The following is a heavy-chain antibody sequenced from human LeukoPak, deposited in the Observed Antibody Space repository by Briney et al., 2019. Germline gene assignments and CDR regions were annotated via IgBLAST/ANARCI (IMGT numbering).Heavy chain of an antibody. Sequence: GGSLRLSCAASGFTFSSYSMNWVRQAPGKGLEWVSSISSSSSYIYYADSVRGRFTISRDNAKNSLYLQMNSLRAEDTAVYYCARVTHYPMITFGGVIVNRKTSAYYGMDVWGQGTTVTVSS. CDR3: ARVTHYPMITFGGVIVNRKTSAYYGMDV. V-gene: IGHV3-21*01. CDR1: GFTFSSYS. CDR2: ISSSSSYI. J-gene: IGHJ6*02. D-gene: IGHD3-16*02.